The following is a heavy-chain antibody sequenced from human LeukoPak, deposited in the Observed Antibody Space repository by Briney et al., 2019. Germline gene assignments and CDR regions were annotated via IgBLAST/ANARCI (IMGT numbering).Heavy chain of an antibody. D-gene: IGHD3-22*01. J-gene: IGHJ4*02. Sequence: GGSLRLSCAASGFTFSSYGMNWVRQAPGKGLEWVAVIWYDGSNKYYADSVKGRFTISRDNSKDTLYLQMNSLRADVTAVYYCARGYDSSGYYHYYFDYWGQGTLVTVSS. CDR3: ARGYDSSGYYHYYFDY. CDR2: IWYDGSNK. V-gene: IGHV3-33*01. CDR1: GFTFSSYG.